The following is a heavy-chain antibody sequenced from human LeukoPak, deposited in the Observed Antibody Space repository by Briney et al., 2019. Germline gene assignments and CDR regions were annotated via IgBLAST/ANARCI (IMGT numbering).Heavy chain of an antibody. CDR1: GFTFSHFS. CDR3: ARDSGNYIDY. CDR2: ISGSSKTI. Sequence: GSLRLSCTASGFTFSHFSMNWVRLAPGKGPQWVSFISGSSKTIYYGDSVKGRFTISRDNAKNSLYLQMNGLRDEDAALYFCARDSGNYIDYWGQGTQVVVSS. V-gene: IGHV3-48*02. D-gene: IGHD2/OR15-2a*01. J-gene: IGHJ4*01.